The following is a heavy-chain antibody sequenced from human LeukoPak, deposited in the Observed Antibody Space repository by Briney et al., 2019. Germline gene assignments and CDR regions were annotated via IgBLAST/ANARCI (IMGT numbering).Heavy chain of an antibody. CDR1: GGSISSYY. CDR2: IYYSGST. J-gene: IGHJ4*02. Sequence: PSETLSLTCTVSGGSISSYYWSWIRQRPGKGLEWIVYIYYSGSTNYNPSLKSRVTISVDTSKNQFSLKLSSVTAADTAVYYCARGLPTKVGATTYFDYWGQGTLVTVSS. D-gene: IGHD1-26*01. V-gene: IGHV4-59*01. CDR3: ARGLPTKVGATTYFDY.